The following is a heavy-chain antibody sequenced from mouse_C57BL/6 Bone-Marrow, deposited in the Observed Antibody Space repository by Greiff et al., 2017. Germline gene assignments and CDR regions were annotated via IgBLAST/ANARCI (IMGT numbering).Heavy chain of an antibody. V-gene: IGHV14-1*01. D-gene: IGHD2-3*01. J-gene: IGHJ2*01. Sequence: EVQLQQSGAELVRPGASVKLSCKASGYNFTGYYMHWVKQRPEHGLEWIGRIVPGGGDTEYDPKFQGKATITADTSSNTAYLQLCSLTSEDTAVYYCTTCDGYYENWGQGTTLTVSS. CDR1: GYNFTGYY. CDR3: TTCDGYYEN. CDR2: IVPGGGDT.